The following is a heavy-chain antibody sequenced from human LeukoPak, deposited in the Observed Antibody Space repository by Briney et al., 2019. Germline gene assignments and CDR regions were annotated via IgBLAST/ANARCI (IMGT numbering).Heavy chain of an antibody. CDR2: ISYDGSNK. CDR3: ARSMVRGVDYYYYYYMDV. CDR1: GFTFSSYG. Sequence: GGSLRLSCGASGFTFSSYGMHWVRQAPGKGLEWVALISYDGSNKYYADSVRGRFTISRDNSKNTLYLQMNSLRAEDTAVYYCARSMVRGVDYYYYYYMDVWGKGTTVTISS. J-gene: IGHJ6*03. V-gene: IGHV3-30*03. D-gene: IGHD3-10*01.